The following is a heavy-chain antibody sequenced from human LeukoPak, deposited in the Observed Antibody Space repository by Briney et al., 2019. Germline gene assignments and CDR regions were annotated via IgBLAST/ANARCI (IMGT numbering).Heavy chain of an antibody. CDR1: GFTFSSYS. CDR2: ISSSSSYI. J-gene: IGHJ6*03. CDR3: ARDYSNYSTGGYYYYMDV. V-gene: IGHV3-21*01. Sequence: GGSLRLSCAASGFTFSSYSMNWVRQAPGKGLEWVSSISSSSSYIYYADSVKGRFTISRDNAKNSLYLQMNSLRAEDTAVYYCARDYSNYSTGGYYYYMDVWGKGTTVTVSS. D-gene: IGHD4-11*01.